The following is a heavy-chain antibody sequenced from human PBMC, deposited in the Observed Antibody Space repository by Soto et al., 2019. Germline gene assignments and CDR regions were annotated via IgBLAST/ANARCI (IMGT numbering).Heavy chain of an antibody. V-gene: IGHV3-48*02. J-gene: IGHJ4*02. CDR2: ISSCSSTI. CDR3: ARPAGRVDDFDY. CDR1: GFVFSTYS. D-gene: IGHD2-15*01. Sequence: EVQLVESGGGLVQPGGSLRLSCAASGFVFSTYSMNWVRQAPVKGLEWVSYISSCSSTIYYADSVQGRFTISRDNAKNSLYLQVNSLRDEDAAVYYCARPAGRVDDFDYWGQGTLVTVSS.